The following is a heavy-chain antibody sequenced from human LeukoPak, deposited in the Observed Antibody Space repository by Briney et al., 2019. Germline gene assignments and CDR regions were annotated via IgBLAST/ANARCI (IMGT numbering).Heavy chain of an antibody. CDR3: ARHVEFYDSSGYYLAETYYLDY. J-gene: IGHJ4*02. CDR2: IYYSGST. V-gene: IGHV4-39*01. Sequence: SETLSLTCTVSGGSISSSSYYWGWIRQPPGKGLEWIGSIYYSGSTYYNPSLKSRVTISVDTSKNQFSLKLSSVTAADTAVYYCARHVEFYDSSGYYLAETYYLDYWGQGTLVTVSS. D-gene: IGHD3-22*01. CDR1: GGSISSSSYY.